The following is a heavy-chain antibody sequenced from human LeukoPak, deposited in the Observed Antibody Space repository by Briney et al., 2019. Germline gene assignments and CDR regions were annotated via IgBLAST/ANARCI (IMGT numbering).Heavy chain of an antibody. J-gene: IGHJ4*02. CDR2: IYYSGST. Sequence: SETLSLTCTVSGGSISSYSWSWVRPPPGKGLEWIGYIYYSGSTNYNPPRKSRVTISVDAYKNQFSLKLSSVTAADTAVYYCARRGRPYYFDYWGQGTLVTVSS. D-gene: IGHD3-16*01. V-gene: IGHV4-59*01. CDR1: GGSISSYS. CDR3: ARRGRPYYFDY.